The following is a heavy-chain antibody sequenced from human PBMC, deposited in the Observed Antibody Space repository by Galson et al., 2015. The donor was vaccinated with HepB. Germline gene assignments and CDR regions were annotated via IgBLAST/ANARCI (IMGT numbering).Heavy chain of an antibody. CDR1: GYSFTSYW. D-gene: IGHD2-15*01. V-gene: IGHV5-51*01. Sequence: QSGAEVKKPGESLKISCKGSGYSFTSYWIGWVRQMPGKGLEWMGIIYPGDSDTRYSPSFQDQVTISADKSISTAYLQWSSLKASDTAMYYCARPRILGYCSGGRCHPGWFDPWGQETLVTVSS. J-gene: IGHJ5*02. CDR3: ARPRILGYCSGGRCHPGWFDP. CDR2: IYPGDSDT.